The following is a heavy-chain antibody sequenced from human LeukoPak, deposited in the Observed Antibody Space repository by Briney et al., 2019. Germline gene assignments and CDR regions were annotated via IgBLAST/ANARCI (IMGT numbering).Heavy chain of an antibody. CDR3: ARAPLSGNSYSGSYYPDY. Sequence: PGGSPRLSCAASGFTFSNHAMTWVRQAPGKGLEWVSSISSSSTYIYYADSVKGRFTISRDNAKNSLYLQMHSLRAEDTAVYYCARAPLSGNSYSGSYYPDYWGQGTLVTVSS. CDR2: ISSSSTYI. V-gene: IGHV3-21*01. J-gene: IGHJ4*02. CDR1: GFTFSNHA. D-gene: IGHD1-26*01.